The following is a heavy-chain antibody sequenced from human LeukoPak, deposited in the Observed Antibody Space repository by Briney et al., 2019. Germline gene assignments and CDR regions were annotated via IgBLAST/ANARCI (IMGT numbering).Heavy chain of an antibody. J-gene: IGHJ4*02. CDR3: ARGDGLAGNRY. CDR1: GFTFSSYA. CDR2: ISGSGNST. Sequence: PGGSLRLSCAASGFTFSSYAMSWVRQAPGKGLEWVSGISGSGNSTYYVDFVKGRFTISRDNSRNTLYLQMTSLRAEDTAVYYCARGDGLAGNRYWGQGTLVTVSS. V-gene: IGHV3-23*01. D-gene: IGHD6-19*01.